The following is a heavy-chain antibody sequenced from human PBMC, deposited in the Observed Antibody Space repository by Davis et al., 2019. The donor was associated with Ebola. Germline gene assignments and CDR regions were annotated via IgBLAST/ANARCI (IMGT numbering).Heavy chain of an antibody. CDR1: GFTVSSNY. V-gene: IGHV3-23*01. CDR3: ARGGYSTQGPDY. D-gene: IGHD6-13*01. Sequence: GESLKISCAASGFTVSSNYMSWVRQAPEKGLEWVSVVSAPGVVTYYADSVKGRFTISRDNSKNTVHLQMNNLGDDDSAIYYCARGGYSTQGPDYWGQGTLVTVSS. J-gene: IGHJ4*02. CDR2: VSAPGVVT.